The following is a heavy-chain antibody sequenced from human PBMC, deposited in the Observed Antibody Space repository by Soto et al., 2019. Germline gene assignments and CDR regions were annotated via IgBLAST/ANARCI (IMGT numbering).Heavy chain of an antibody. CDR2: IYHGDSQT. D-gene: IGHD6-19*01. V-gene: IGHV5-51*01. J-gene: IGHJ3*02. Sequence: GESLKISCKGSGYSFTNYWIGWVRLLPGKGLEWMGIIYHGDSQTKYSPSFQGQVTISADKSISTAYVQWSSLKASDTAMYYCVRLKGIAVAGIGSSAFDIWGQGTIVTVSS. CDR3: VRLKGIAVAGIGSSAFDI. CDR1: GYSFTNYW.